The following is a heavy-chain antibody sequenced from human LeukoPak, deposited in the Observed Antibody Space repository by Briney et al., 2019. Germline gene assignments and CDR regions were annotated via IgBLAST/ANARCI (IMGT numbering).Heavy chain of an antibody. CDR3: AREYCGRDCYSFYYGMDV. CDR1: GLTFRSYS. Sequence: SGGSLRLSCAASGLTFRSYSMNWVRQAPGKGLEWVSYISSSSSTIYYADSVKGRFTISRDNAKNSLYLQMNSLRAEDTAVYYCAREYCGRDCYSFYYGMDVWGQGTTVTVSS. V-gene: IGHV3-48*01. CDR2: ISSSSSTI. D-gene: IGHD2-21*02. J-gene: IGHJ6*02.